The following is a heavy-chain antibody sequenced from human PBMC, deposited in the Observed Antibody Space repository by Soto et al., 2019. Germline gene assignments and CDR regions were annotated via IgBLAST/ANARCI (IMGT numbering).Heavy chain of an antibody. V-gene: IGHV3-30*03. J-gene: IGHJ6*03. CDR3: ARKMIYGGYYYYMDV. Sequence: GGSLRLSCAASGFTFSSYGMHWVRQAPGKGLEWVAVISYDGGYKYYADSVKGRFTISRDNSKNTLYLQMNSLRAEDTAVYYCARKMIYGGYYYYMDVWGKGTTVTVSS. D-gene: IGHD4-17*01. CDR2: ISYDGGYK. CDR1: GFTFSSYG.